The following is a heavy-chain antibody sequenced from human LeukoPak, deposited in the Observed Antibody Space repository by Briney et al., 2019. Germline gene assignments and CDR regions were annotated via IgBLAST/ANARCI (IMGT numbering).Heavy chain of an antibody. CDR2: IYHSGST. CDR3: ASKATGTAGTFDY. V-gene: IGHV4-4*02. J-gene: IGHJ4*02. D-gene: IGHD6-19*01. Sequence: PSETLSLTCAVSDGSISTSNWWSWVRQPPGKGLEWIGEIYHSGSTNYNPSLKSRVTISVDKSKNQFSLKLSSVTAADTAVYYCASKATGTAGTFDYWGQGTLVTVSS. CDR1: DGSISTSNW.